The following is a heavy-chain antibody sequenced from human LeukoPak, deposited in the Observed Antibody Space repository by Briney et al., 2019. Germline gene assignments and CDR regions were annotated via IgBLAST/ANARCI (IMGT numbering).Heavy chain of an antibody. D-gene: IGHD4-17*01. CDR1: GYTFTSYY. V-gene: IGHV1-46*01. CDR2: INPSGGST. CDR3: ARDSVTTNFDY. J-gene: IGHJ4*02. Sequence: ASVKVSCKASGYTFTSYYMHWVRQAPGEGLEWMGVINPSGGSTSYAQKFQGRVTMTRDTSISTAYMELSRLRSDDTAVYYCARDSVTTNFDYWGQGTLVTVSS.